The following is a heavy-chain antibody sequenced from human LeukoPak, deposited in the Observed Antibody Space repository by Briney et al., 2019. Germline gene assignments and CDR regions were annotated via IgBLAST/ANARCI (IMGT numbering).Heavy chain of an antibody. D-gene: IGHD3-3*01. V-gene: IGHV1-2*02. Sequence: EASVKVSCKASGYSFTSYGISWVRQAPGQGLEWMGWINPNSGGTNYAQKFQGRVTMTRDTSISTAYVELSRLRSDDTAVYYCARFITIFGVVDGMDVWGQGTTVTVSS. CDR2: INPNSGGT. CDR1: GYSFTSYG. CDR3: ARFITIFGVVDGMDV. J-gene: IGHJ6*02.